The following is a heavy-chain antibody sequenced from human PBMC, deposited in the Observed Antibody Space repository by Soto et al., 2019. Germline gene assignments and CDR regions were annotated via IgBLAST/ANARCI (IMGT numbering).Heavy chain of an antibody. CDR1: GDTFNFHS. D-gene: IGHD3-10*01. CDR2: VNPILSMS. V-gene: IGHV1-69*04. J-gene: IGHJ4*02. CDR3: ATSYGSGYRAFDY. Sequence: QVQLVQSGAEVKRPGSSVKVSCKASGDTFNFHSINWVRQAPGLGLEWMGRVNPILSMSNFAQRFQGRVKMTADKSTSTAYMELSGLRSEDTAIYYCATSYGSGYRAFDYWGQGALVTVSS.